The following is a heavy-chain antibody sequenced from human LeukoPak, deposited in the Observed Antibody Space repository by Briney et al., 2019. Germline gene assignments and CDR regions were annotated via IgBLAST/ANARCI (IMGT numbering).Heavy chain of an antibody. Sequence: GASVKVSCKASGYTFTGYYMHWVRQAPGQGLEWMGWINPNSGGTNYARKFQGRVTMTRDTSISTAYMELSRLRSDDTAVYYCAQGDFWSGDYFDYWGQGTLVTVSS. CDR3: AQGDFWSGDYFDY. V-gene: IGHV1-2*02. CDR2: INPNSGGT. CDR1: GYTFTGYY. D-gene: IGHD3-3*01. J-gene: IGHJ4*02.